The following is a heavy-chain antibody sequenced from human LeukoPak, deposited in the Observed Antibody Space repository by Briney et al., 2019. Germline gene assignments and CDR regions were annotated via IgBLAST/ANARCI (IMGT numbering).Heavy chain of an antibody. CDR2: INGDGSST. CDR3: SRRVRGAYYYGMDV. CDR1: GFTFSDYW. V-gene: IGHV3-74*01. D-gene: IGHD3-10*01. Sequence: GGSLRLSCAASGFTFSDYWMYWVRQAPGEGLVWVSRINGDGSSTNYADSVKGRFTTSRDNARNTLYLQLSSLRAEDTDLYYCSRRVRGAYYYGMDVWGQGTTVTVSS. J-gene: IGHJ6*02.